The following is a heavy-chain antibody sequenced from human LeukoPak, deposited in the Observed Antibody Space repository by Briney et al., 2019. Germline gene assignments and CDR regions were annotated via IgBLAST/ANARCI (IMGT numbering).Heavy chain of an antibody. J-gene: IGHJ4*02. D-gene: IGHD3-10*01. CDR1: GFTFSSYA. V-gene: IGHV3-23*01. CDR3: ASRYGSENYYFDY. Sequence: QSGGSLRLSCAASGFTFSSYAMSWVRQAPGKGLEWVSVISGSGGSTHYADSVKGRFTISRDNSKNTLYLQMNSLRAEDTAVYYCASRYGSENYYFDYWGQGTLVTVSS. CDR2: ISGSGGST.